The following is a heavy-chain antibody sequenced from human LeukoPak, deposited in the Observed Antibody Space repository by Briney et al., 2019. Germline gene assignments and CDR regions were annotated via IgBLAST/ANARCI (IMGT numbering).Heavy chain of an antibody. Sequence: SGPALVKPTQTLTLTCTFSGFSLSPSGMCVSWIRQPPGKALEWLARVDWDGDKYYSTSLKTRLTISKDPSKNQVVLTMTNMDPVDTATYYCARGPIAAAGSADWGQGTLVTVSS. CDR1: GFSLSPSGMC. J-gene: IGHJ4*02. D-gene: IGHD6-13*01. CDR3: ARGPIAAAGSAD. CDR2: VDWDGDK. V-gene: IGHV2-70*11.